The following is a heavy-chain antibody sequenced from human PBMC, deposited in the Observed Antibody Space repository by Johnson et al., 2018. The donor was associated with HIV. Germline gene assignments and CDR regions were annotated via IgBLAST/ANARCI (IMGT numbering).Heavy chain of an antibody. V-gene: IGHV3-30*02. CDR2: IRYDGSNK. CDR3: ARSDSSYDAFDI. D-gene: IGHD3-22*01. CDR1: GFTFSSYG. J-gene: IGHJ3*02. Sequence: QVQLVESGGGVVQPGGSLRLSCAASGFTFSSYGMHWVRQAPGKGLEWVAFIRYDGSNKYYTESVKGRFIISRDNSKNTLYLQMNSLRGDDTALYYCARSDSSYDAFDIWGQGTMVSVSS.